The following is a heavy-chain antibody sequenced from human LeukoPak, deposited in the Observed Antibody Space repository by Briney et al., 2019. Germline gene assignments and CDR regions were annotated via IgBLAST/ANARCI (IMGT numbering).Heavy chain of an antibody. D-gene: IGHD3-10*01. Sequence: SETLSLTCAVYGESMIGHYWTWIRQAPGKRLEWIGEIHHSGGTNSNPSLKNRLTMSTDMSKNQYSLKLKTVTAADTAVYYCARATASGSGRAYDHWAQGNLVPVSS. CDR2: IHHSGGT. J-gene: IGHJ4*02. CDR1: GESMIGHY. CDR3: ARATASGSGRAYDH. V-gene: IGHV4-34*01.